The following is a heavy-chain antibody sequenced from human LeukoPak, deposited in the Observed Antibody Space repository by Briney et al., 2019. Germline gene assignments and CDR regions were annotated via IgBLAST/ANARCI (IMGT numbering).Heavy chain of an antibody. V-gene: IGHV4-34*01. CDR2: INHSGST. CDR3: ARHPDIVVVPAAFDY. Sequence: PSETLSLTCAVYGGSFSGYYWSWIRQPPGKGLEWIGEINHSGSTNYNPSLKSRVTISVDTSKNQFSLKLSSVTAADTAVYYCARHPDIVVVPAAFDYWGQGTLVTVSS. D-gene: IGHD2-2*01. J-gene: IGHJ4*02. CDR1: GGSFSGYY.